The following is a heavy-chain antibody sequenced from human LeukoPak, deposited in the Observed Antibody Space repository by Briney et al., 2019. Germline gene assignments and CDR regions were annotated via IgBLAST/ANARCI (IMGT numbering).Heavy chain of an antibody. CDR3: ARFGLGDYGGNLDYYYYGMDV. Sequence: SETLSLTCAVYGGSFSGYYWSWIRQPPGKGLEWIGKINHSGSTNYNPSLKSRVTISVDTSKNQFSLKLSSVTAADTAVYYCARFGLGDYGGNLDYYYYGMDVWGQGTTVTVSS. D-gene: IGHD4-23*01. CDR2: INHSGST. J-gene: IGHJ6*02. CDR1: GGSFSGYY. V-gene: IGHV4-34*01.